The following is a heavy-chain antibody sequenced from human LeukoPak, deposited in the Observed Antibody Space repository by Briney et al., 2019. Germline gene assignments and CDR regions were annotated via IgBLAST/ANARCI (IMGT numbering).Heavy chain of an antibody. D-gene: IGHD2-2*02. CDR1: GYTLTELS. CDR2: FDPEDGET. Sequence: ASVKVSCKVSGYTLTELSMHWVRQAPGKGLEWMGGFDPEDGETIYAQKFQGRVTMTEDTSTDTAYMELSSLRSEDTAVYYCASALDHCSSTSCYRIWGAFDIWGQGTMVTVSS. V-gene: IGHV1-24*01. J-gene: IGHJ3*02. CDR3: ASALDHCSSTSCYRIWGAFDI.